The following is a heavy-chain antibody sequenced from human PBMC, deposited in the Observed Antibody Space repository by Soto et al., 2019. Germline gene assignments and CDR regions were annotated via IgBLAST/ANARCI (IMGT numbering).Heavy chain of an antibody. CDR2: ITASGGRT. V-gene: IGHV3-23*01. CDR3: AKDTRYADYVRWFDS. Sequence: PGGSLRLSCTASGFTFSSYAMTWVRQAPGRGLEGVSGITASGGRTLYADSVKGRFTISRDNSRSTLYLQMNSLRAEDTAVYYCAKDTRYADYVRWFDSWGQGTLVTVSS. CDR1: GFTFSSYA. J-gene: IGHJ5*01. D-gene: IGHD4-17*01.